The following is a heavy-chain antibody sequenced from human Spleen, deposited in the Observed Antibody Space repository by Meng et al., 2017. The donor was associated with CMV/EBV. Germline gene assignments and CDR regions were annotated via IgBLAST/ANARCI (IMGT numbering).Heavy chain of an antibody. Sequence: GESLKISCAASGFSFNNYAMTWVRQAPGKGLEWVAFIRYDGSNEYYADSVKGRFTISRDNSKNSLYLQMNGLRTEDTAVYYCIRDVRPGGADVWGQGTTVTVSS. CDR2: IRYDGSNE. D-gene: IGHD5-24*01. CDR3: IRDVRPGGADV. CDR1: GFSFNNYA. J-gene: IGHJ6*02. V-gene: IGHV3-30*02.